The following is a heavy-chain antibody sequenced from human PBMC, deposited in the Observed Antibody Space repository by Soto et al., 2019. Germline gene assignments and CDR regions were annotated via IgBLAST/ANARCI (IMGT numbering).Heavy chain of an antibody. J-gene: IGHJ6*02. CDR3: GRGPSPRAPAGGTPYYYAMDV. CDR1: GYDFTAYD. V-gene: IGHV1-8*02. D-gene: IGHD6-13*01. Sequence: ASVKVSCKASGYDFTAYDINWVRQASGQGLEWMGWMNPINGATGSARRFQGRVSMTRNTATNTAYLELTSLRSDDTAVYYCGRGPSPRAPAGGTPYYYAMDVWGQGTTVTVSS. CDR2: MNPINGAT.